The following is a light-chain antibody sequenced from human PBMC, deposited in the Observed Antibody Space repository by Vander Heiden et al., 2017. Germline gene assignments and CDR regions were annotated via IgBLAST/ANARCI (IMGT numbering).Light chain of an antibody. J-gene: IGKJ4*01. CDR3: QQYHNLMT. CDR2: DAS. Sequence: IQLTQSPSALSASVGDRVIITCQASQDISNYLNWYQQKPGKAPKLLIYDASNLEKGVPPRFSGSGYGTDFTFTISSLQPEDIATYYCQQYHNLMTFGGGTKVEIK. CDR1: QDISNY. V-gene: IGKV1-33*01.